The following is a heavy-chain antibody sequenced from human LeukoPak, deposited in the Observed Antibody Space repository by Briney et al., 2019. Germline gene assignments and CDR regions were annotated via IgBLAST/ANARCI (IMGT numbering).Heavy chain of an antibody. Sequence: TGGSLRLSCAASGFTFSDYYMSWIRQAPGKGLEWVSYISGSSSYTDYADSVKGRLTISRGNAKNSLYLQMNSLKAEDTAVYYCAKQYCSGGRCHFDFWGQGTLVTVSS. CDR3: AKQYCSGGRCHFDF. D-gene: IGHD2-15*01. CDR1: GFTFSDYY. J-gene: IGHJ4*02. V-gene: IGHV3-11*06. CDR2: ISGSSSYT.